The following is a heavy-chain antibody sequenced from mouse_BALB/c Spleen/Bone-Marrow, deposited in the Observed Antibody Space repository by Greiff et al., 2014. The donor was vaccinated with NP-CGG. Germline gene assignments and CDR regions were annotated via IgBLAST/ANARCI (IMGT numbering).Heavy chain of an antibody. V-gene: IGHV14-3*02. CDR3: AIYYYGSSGFAY. CDR2: IDTANGNT. J-gene: IGHJ3*01. Sequence: VQLQQSGAELVKPGASVKLSCTASGFNIKDTYMHWVKQRPEQGLEWIGRIDTANGNTKYDPKFQGKATITADTSSNTAYLQLSSLTSEDTAVYYCAIYYYGSSGFAYWGQGTLVTVSA. D-gene: IGHD1-1*01. CDR1: GFNIKDTY.